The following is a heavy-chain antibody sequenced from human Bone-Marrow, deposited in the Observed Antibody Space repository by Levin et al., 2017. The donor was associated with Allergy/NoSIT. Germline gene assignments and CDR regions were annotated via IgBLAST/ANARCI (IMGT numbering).Heavy chain of an antibody. CDR1: GFTFSNYA. V-gene: IGHV3-23*01. J-gene: IGHJ4*02. CDR2: ISNSGSRT. Sequence: PGGSLRLSCAASGFTFSNYAMAWVRQAPGKGLEWVSAISNSGSRTFYADSVEGRFTISRDNSENTLFLQMNSLSAEDTALYYCASPTMLRYYWGQGPLVTGPS. CDR3: ASPTMLRYY. D-gene: IGHD2-8*01.